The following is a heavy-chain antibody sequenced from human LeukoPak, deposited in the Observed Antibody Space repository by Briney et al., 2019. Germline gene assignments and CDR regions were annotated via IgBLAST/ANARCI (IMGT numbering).Heavy chain of an antibody. CDR2: IYSGGST. V-gene: IGHV3-53*01. Sequence: GGSLRLSCAASGFTFSNYGLSWVRQAPGKGLEWVSIIYSGGSTFYADSVKGRFTISRDNSKNTLYLQMNSLRAEDTAVYYCARGGSYLSAFDIWGQGTMVTVSS. CDR1: GFTFSNYG. J-gene: IGHJ3*02. CDR3: ARGGSYLSAFDI. D-gene: IGHD1-26*01.